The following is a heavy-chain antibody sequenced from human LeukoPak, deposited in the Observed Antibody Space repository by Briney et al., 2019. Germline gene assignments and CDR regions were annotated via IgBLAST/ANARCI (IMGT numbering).Heavy chain of an antibody. D-gene: IGHD1-26*01. Sequence: ASVKVSCKASGYTFTGYYMHWVRQAPGQGLEWMGWINPNSGGTNYAQKFQGRVTMTRDTSISTAYMELSRLRSDDTAVYYCAGVPSRYSGSLNYWGQGTLVTVSS. CDR3: AGVPSRYSGSLNY. CDR2: INPNSGGT. J-gene: IGHJ4*02. V-gene: IGHV1-2*02. CDR1: GYTFTGYY.